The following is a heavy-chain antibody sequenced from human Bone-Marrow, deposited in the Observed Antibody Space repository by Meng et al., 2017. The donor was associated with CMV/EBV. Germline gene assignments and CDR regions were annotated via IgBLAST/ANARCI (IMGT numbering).Heavy chain of an antibody. J-gene: IGHJ4*02. CDR1: GGSISSSSYY. CDR3: ARQTSGYCSSTSCYFGGSGIDY. D-gene: IGHD2-2*01. V-gene: IGHV4-39*01. CDR2: IYYSGST. Sequence: SETLSLTCTVSGGSISSSSYYWGWIRQPPGKGLEWIGSIYYSGSTYYNPSLKSRVTISVDTSKNQISLKLSSVTAADTAVYYCARQTSGYCSSTSCYFGGSGIDYWGQGTLVTVSS.